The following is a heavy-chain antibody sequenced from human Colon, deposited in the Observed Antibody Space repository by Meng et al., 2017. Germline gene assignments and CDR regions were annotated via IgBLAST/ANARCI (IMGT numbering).Heavy chain of an antibody. CDR1: SGSNSWGWW. CDR2: IHSCDNT. D-gene: IGHD2-2*01. CDR3: VGGYLESPVVCFDS. V-gene: IGHV4-4*02. Sequence: AELEEAGPGLVKPSAPLSLNGAIASGSNSWGWWWEWVRQAPEKVLGMIDKIHSCDNTNHNTPLTIRVDMSMDKSKNHFSLIPASVTAAYTAIYYCVGGYLESPVVCFDSWGQGALVTVSS. J-gene: IGHJ4*02.